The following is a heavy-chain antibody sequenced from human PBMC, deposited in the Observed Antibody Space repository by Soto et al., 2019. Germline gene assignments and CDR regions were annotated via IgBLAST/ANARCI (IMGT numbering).Heavy chain of an antibody. V-gene: IGHV3-11*01. Sequence: PGGSLRLSCAASGFTFSDNYMIWFRQAPGKGLEYISYISSSGSTMQYTDSVKGRFTVSRDNAKNSLYLQMNSLRAEDTAVYYCAREFGMDVWGQGTTVTVSS. J-gene: IGHJ6*02. CDR2: ISSSGSTM. CDR3: AREFGMDV. CDR1: GFTFSDNY.